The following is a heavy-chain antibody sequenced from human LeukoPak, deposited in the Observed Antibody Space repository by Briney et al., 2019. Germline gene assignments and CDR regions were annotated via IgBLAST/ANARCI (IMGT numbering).Heavy chain of an antibody. Sequence: GGSLRLSCVASGFTFSNAWMNWVRQAPGKGLEWVGHINPSSDGGTTDYAAPVKGRFSISRDDSKNTLHLQMNRLKTEDTAVYYCTTGTWIQLWLADYWGQGTLVTVSS. CDR3: TTGTWIQLWLADY. D-gene: IGHD5-18*01. CDR2: INPSSDGGTT. J-gene: IGHJ4*02. V-gene: IGHV3-15*01. CDR1: GFTFSNAW.